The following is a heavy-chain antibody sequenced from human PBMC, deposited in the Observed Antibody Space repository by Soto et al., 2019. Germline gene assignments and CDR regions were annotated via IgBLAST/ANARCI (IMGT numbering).Heavy chain of an antibody. V-gene: IGHV5-51*01. CDR3: ARHQRDDASRKIDC. Sequence: ESLKISCQGSGYSFTSNWIGWVRQMPGKGLEWMGIINPADSDIKYSPSFQGQVTVSADKSIGTAYLQWSSLKASDTAMYYCARHQRDDASRKIDCWGQGTLVTVSS. D-gene: IGHD3-16*01. CDR2: INPADSDI. J-gene: IGHJ4*02. CDR1: GYSFTSNW.